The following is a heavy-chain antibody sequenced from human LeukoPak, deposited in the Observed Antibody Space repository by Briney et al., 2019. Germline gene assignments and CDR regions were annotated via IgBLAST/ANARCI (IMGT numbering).Heavy chain of an antibody. Sequence: ASVKVSCKASGYTFTSYDINWVRQATGQGLEWMGWMNPSSGNTGYAQKFQGRVTMTRNTSISTAYMELSSLRSEDTAVYYCARGRDRGLYYDFWSGYYKDDAFDIWGQGTMVTVSS. CDR2: MNPSSGNT. D-gene: IGHD3-3*01. CDR3: ARGRDRGLYYDFWSGYYKDDAFDI. J-gene: IGHJ3*02. V-gene: IGHV1-8*01. CDR1: GYTFTSYD.